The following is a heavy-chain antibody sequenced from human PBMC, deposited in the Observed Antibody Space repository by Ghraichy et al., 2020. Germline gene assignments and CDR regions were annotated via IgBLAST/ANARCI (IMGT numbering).Heavy chain of an antibody. CDR3: ARVGDIVATYYYYYGMDV. J-gene: IGHJ6*02. Sequence: ASVKVSCKASGYTFTSYAMNWVRQAPGQGLAWMGWINTNTGNPTYAQGFTGRFVFSLDTSVSTAYLQISSLKAEDTAVYYCARVGDIVATYYYYYGMDVWGQGTTVTVSS. D-gene: IGHD5-12*01. CDR1: GYTFTSYA. CDR2: INTNTGNP. V-gene: IGHV7-4-1*02.